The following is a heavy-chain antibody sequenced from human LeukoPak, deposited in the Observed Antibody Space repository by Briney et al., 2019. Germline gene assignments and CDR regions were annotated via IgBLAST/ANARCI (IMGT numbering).Heavy chain of an antibody. D-gene: IGHD6-19*01. CDR2: ISGSDGST. CDR3: AKSKAAVAGTPDY. Sequence: PGGSLRLSCAASGFTFSTYAMSWARQAPGKGLEWVSGISGSDGSTYYADSVKGRFTISRDNSKDTLYLQMNSLRAEDTAVYYCAKSKAAVAGTPDYWGQGTLVTVSS. CDR1: GFTFSTYA. V-gene: IGHV3-23*01. J-gene: IGHJ4*02.